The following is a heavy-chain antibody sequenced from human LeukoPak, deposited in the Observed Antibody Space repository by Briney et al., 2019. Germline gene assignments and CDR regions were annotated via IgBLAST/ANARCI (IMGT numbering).Heavy chain of an antibody. CDR3: VREDPSEYGSIDY. CDR1: GFTFSTYI. CDR2: ISRSSSSK. J-gene: IGHJ4*02. Sequence: GGSLRLSCAASGFTFSTYIMNWVRQAPGKGLDWVAYISRSSSSKHYADSVKGRFTISRDNAKNSLYLQMNSLRDEDTAVYYCVREDPSEYGSIDYWGQGTLVTVSS. D-gene: IGHD3-10*01. V-gene: IGHV3-48*02.